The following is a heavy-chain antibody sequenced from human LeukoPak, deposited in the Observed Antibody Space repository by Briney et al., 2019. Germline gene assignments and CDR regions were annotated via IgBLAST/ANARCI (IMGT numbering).Heavy chain of an antibody. D-gene: IGHD3-9*01. CDR1: GGSISSGSYY. CDR3: AREFSYDILTGYSNWFDP. CDR2: IYTSGST. V-gene: IGHV4-61*02. J-gene: IGHJ5*02. Sequence: TLSLTCTVSGGSISSGSYYWSWIRQPAGKGLEWIGRIYTSGSTNYNPSLKSRVTISVDTSKNQFSLKLSSVTAADTAVYYCAREFSYDILTGYSNWFDPWGQGTLVTVSS.